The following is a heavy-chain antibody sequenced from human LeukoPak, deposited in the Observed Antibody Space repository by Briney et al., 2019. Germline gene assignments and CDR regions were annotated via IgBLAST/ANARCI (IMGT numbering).Heavy chain of an antibody. CDR2: IDTDGSGT. D-gene: IGHD6-19*01. J-gene: IGHJ4*02. CDR1: GITFNNYW. CDR3: ARGGYSSGLDY. V-gene: IGHV3-74*01. Sequence: TGGSLILSCAASGITFNNYWLHWVRQAPGKGLVWVSRIDTDGSGTIYADSVKGRFTVSRDNAKNTLYLQMTSLRAEDTAVYYCARGGYSSGLDYWGQGILVTVSS.